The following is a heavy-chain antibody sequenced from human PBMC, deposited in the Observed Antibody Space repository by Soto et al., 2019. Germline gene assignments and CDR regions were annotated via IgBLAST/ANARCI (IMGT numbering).Heavy chain of an antibody. CDR2: FDPEDGET. J-gene: IGHJ4*02. Sequence: QVQLVQSGAEVKKPGASVKVSCKVSGYTLTELSMHWVRQAPGKGLEWMGGFDPEDGETIYAQKFQGRVTMTEDTSXXTAYMELSSLRSEDTAVYYCATGLLWFGEFETKKDWGQGTLVTVSS. V-gene: IGHV1-24*01. CDR1: GYTLTELS. CDR3: ATGLLWFGEFETKKD. D-gene: IGHD3-10*01.